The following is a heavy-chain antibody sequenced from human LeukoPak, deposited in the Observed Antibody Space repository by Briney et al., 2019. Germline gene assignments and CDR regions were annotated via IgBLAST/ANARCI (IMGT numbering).Heavy chain of an antibody. CDR3: ARDLGYCTGGTCYPNWFDP. Sequence: ASVKVSCKASGYTFTSYAMHWVRQAPGQRLEWMGWINAGNDNTKYSQKFQGRVTITRDASASTAYMELSSLRSEDTAVYYCARDLGYCTGGTCYPNWFDPWGQGTLVTVSS. CDR2: INAGNDNT. V-gene: IGHV1-3*01. J-gene: IGHJ5*02. D-gene: IGHD2-15*01. CDR1: GYTFTSYA.